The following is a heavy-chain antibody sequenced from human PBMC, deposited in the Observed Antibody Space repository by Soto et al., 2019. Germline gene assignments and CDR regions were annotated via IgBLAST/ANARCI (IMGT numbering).Heavy chain of an antibody. V-gene: IGHV1-69*13. CDR3: ASQHRLRGGPTAFDI. CDR2: VIPIFGTA. J-gene: IGHJ3*02. CDR1: GGTFSSYA. D-gene: IGHD3-16*01. Sequence: SVKVSCKASGGTFSSYAISWVRQAPGQGLEWMGGVIPIFGTANYAQKFQGRVTITADESTSRAYMELSSLRSEDTAGYYCASQHRLRGGPTAFDIWGQGTMVTVSS.